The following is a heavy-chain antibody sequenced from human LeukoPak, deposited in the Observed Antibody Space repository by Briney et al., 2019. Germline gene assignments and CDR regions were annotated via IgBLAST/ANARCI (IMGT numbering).Heavy chain of an antibody. CDR3: AGSPGGGDFDY. Sequence: PGGSLRLSCAASGFTFSSYGMHWVRQAPGKGLEWVAVIWYDENNQYYADSVKGRFTIPRDNSKNTLYLQMNSLRAEDTAVYYCAGSPGGGDFDYWGQGTLVTVSS. D-gene: IGHD3-10*01. CDR1: GFTFSSYG. V-gene: IGHV3-33*01. CDR2: IWYDENNQ. J-gene: IGHJ4*02.